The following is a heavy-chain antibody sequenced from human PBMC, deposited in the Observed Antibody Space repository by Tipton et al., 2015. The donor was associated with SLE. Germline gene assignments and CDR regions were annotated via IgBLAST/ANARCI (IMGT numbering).Heavy chain of an antibody. CDR1: GFTFGDYY. CDR2: ISSSGSTI. J-gene: IGHJ3*02. CDR3: ARDRDGTSLDHDAFDI. D-gene: IGHD1-7*01. V-gene: IGHV3-11*01. Sequence: GSLRLSCAASGFTFGDYYMSWIRQAPGKGLEWVSYISSSGSTIYYADSVKVRFTISRDNAKNSLYLQMNTLRAEDTAVYYCARDRDGTSLDHDAFDIWGQGTMVTVSS.